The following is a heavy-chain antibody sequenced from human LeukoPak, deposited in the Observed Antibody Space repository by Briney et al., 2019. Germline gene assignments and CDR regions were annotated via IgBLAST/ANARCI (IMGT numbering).Heavy chain of an antibody. CDR3: ARAAGSSYGEHMPYYFDF. D-gene: IGHD5-18*01. J-gene: IGHJ4*02. CDR2: INHSGST. V-gene: IGHV4-34*01. Sequence: PSETLSLTCAVYGGSFSGYYWSGIRQPPGKGLEWIGEINHSGSTNYNPSLKSRVTISVDTSKNQFSLKLSSVTAADTAVYYCARAAGSSYGEHMPYYFDFWGQGTLVTVSS. CDR1: GGSFSGYY.